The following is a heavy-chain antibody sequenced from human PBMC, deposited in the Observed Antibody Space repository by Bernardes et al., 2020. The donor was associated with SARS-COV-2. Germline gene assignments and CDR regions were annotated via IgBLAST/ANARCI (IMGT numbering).Heavy chain of an antibody. Sequence: ASLKVSCKASGYTFTAYHIHWVRQAPGQGLEWMGWVYPESGDTSFAQNFQGRVTMTRDTSVSTAYLELSRLRFDDTAVYYCASVTWSSHDGFDIWGQGTVVTVSS. CDR2: VYPESGDT. V-gene: IGHV1-2*02. CDR3: ASVTWSSHDGFDI. D-gene: IGHD6-13*01. J-gene: IGHJ3*02. CDR1: GYTFTAYH.